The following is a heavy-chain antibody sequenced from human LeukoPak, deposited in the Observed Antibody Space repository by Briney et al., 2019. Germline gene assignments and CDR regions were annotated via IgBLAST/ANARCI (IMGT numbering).Heavy chain of an antibody. CDR2: IRWNSGTI. CDR3: AKVASYSSSWYFFDY. D-gene: IGHD6-13*01. Sequence: GGSLRLSCAASGFTFDDYAMHWVRQAPGKGLEWVSGIRWNSGTIGYADSVKGRFTFSRDNAKNSLYRQMHSLRAEDTALYYCAKVASYSSSWYFFDYWGQGTLVTVSS. J-gene: IGHJ4*02. V-gene: IGHV3-9*01. CDR1: GFTFDDYA.